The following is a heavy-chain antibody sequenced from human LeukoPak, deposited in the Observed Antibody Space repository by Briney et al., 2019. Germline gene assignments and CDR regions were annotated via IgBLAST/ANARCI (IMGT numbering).Heavy chain of an antibody. J-gene: IGHJ4*01. Sequence: PGGSLRLSCAASGLTFTSYGMHWVRQAPGKGLEWVAVIWYDGSNKYYADSVKGRFTISRDNSKNTLYLQMNSLRAEDTAVYYCARDRGIAAPRYFDYWGQGTLVTVSS. CDR2: IWYDGSNK. D-gene: IGHD6-13*01. CDR3: ARDRGIAAPRYFDY. V-gene: IGHV3-33*01. CDR1: GLTFTSYG.